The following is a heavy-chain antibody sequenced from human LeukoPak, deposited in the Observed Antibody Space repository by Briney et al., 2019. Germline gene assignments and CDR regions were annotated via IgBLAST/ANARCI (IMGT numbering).Heavy chain of an antibody. D-gene: IGHD6-6*01. CDR2: INSDGSST. V-gene: IGHV3-74*01. Sequence: GGSLRLSCAASGFTFSNYWMHWVRQAPGKGLVWVSRINSDGSSTSYADSVKGRFTISRDNAKNSLYLQMNSLRAEDTAVYYCAREGGSSSNFDYWGQGTLVTVSS. CDR1: GFTFSNYW. J-gene: IGHJ4*02. CDR3: AREGGSSSNFDY.